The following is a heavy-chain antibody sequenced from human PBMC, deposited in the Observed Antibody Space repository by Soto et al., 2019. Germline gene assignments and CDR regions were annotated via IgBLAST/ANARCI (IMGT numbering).Heavy chain of an antibody. CDR3: ARRPNSDSFDY. CDR1: GFSLSTTGVS. CDR2: IYWDDDK. V-gene: IGHV2-5*02. Sequence: SGPTLVNPTHTLTLTCTFSGFSLSTTGVSVGWIRQPPGKALEWLALIYWDDDKRYSPSLRTRLTVTKDTSKNQVVLTMTNMDPVDTATYYCARRPNSDSFDYWGQGTLVTVSS. J-gene: IGHJ4*02. D-gene: IGHD2-21*01.